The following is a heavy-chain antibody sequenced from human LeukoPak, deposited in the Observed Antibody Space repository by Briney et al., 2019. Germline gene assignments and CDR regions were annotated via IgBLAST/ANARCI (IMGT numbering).Heavy chain of an antibody. V-gene: IGHV1-2*02. CDR3: ARRSDWYYFDY. CDR1: GYTFTDYY. Sequence: ASVKVSCKASGYTFTDYYIYWVRQAPEQGLEWMGWINPNSGDTGYAQKFQGRVTMTRDTSVSTVYMELSRLRSDDTAIYYCARRSDWYYFDYWGQGTLVTLSS. D-gene: IGHD3-9*01. CDR2: INPNSGDT. J-gene: IGHJ4*02.